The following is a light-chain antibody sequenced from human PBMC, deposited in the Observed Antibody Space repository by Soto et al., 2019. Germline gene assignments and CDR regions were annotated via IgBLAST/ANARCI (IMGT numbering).Light chain of an antibody. Sequence: DIQLTQSPSFLSASVGDRVTITCRASQGISSYLAWYQQKPGKAPNLLIYTASTLQSGVPSRFSGSGSGTEFTLTIISLQPEDFATYYCQQLNGYPLTFGGGTKVEIK. CDR2: TAS. V-gene: IGKV1-9*01. J-gene: IGKJ4*01. CDR3: QQLNGYPLT. CDR1: QGISSY.